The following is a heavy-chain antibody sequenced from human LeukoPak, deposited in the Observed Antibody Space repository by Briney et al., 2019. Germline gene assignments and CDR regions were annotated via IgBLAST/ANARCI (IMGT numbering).Heavy chain of an antibody. J-gene: IGHJ4*02. D-gene: IGHD6-13*01. CDR2: IKQDGSEI. Sequence: GGSLRLSCAASGFTFSSYWMSWVRQAPGKGLEWVGNIKQDGSEIDDVDSVKGRFTISRDNAKNSVYLQMNSLRAEDTAVYYCARIGYRSSTFDYWGQGTLVTVSS. V-gene: IGHV3-7*01. CDR3: ARIGYRSSTFDY. CDR1: GFTFSSYW.